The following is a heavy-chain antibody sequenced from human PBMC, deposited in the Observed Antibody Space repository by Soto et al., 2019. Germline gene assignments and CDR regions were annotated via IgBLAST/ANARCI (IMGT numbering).Heavy chain of an antibody. V-gene: IGHV1-3*01. J-gene: IGHJ6*02. CDR3: ARDEGGPDV. CDR2: INAGNGNT. CDR1: GYTFTSYG. Sequence: ASVKVSCKASGYTFTSYGIHWVRQAPGQRLEWTGWINAGNGNTKYSEKFQGRVTITRDTSASTAYLELSSLRSEDTAVYYCARDEGGPDVWGQGTTVTVSS.